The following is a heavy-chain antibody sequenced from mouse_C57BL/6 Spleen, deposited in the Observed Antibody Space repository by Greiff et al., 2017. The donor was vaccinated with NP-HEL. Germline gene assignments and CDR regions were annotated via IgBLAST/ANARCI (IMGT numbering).Heavy chain of an antibody. CDR3: ARWTVPYAMDY. CDR1: GYTFTDYY. Sequence: QVQLQQSGAELVRPGASVKLSCKASGYTFTDYYINWVKQRPGQGLEWIARIYPGSGNTYYNEKFKGKATLTAEKSSSTAYMQLSSLTSEDSAVYFCARWTVPYAMDYWGQGTSVTVSS. V-gene: IGHV1-76*01. D-gene: IGHD1-1*01. CDR2: IYPGSGNT. J-gene: IGHJ4*01.